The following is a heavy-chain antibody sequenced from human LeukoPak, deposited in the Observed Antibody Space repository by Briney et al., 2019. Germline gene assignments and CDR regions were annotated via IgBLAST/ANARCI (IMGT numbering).Heavy chain of an antibody. Sequence: SETLSLTCTVSGDSISAYYWSWIRQPAGKGLEWIGRIYTSGSTNYNPSLKSRVTMSVDTSKNQFSLKLSSVTAADTAVYYCARDSRDIVVVPAALRYNWFDPWGQGTLVTVSS. V-gene: IGHV4-4*07. CDR3: ARDSRDIVVVPAALRYNWFDP. CDR2: IYTSGST. D-gene: IGHD2-2*01. CDR1: GDSISAYY. J-gene: IGHJ5*02.